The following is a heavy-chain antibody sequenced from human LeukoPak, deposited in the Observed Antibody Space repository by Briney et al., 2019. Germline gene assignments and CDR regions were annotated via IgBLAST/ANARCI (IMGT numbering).Heavy chain of an antibody. D-gene: IGHD3-3*01. CDR2: IYTSGST. CDR1: GGSISSGSYY. Sequence: SETLSLTCTVSGGSISSGSYYWSWIRQPAGKGLEWIGRIYTSGSTNYNPSLKSRVTISVDTSKNQFSLKLSSVTAADTAVYYCAGYYDFWSGYLDYWGQGTLVTVSS. CDR3: AGYYDFWSGYLDY. J-gene: IGHJ4*02. V-gene: IGHV4-61*02.